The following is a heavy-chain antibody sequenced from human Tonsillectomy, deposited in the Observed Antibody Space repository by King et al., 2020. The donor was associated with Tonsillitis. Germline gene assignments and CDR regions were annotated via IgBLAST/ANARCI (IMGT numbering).Heavy chain of an antibody. Sequence: VQLVESGTEVKMPGASVTVSCKASGYTFTDYHIHWIRQAPGQGLEWMGWINCNSGSTNYAQNLQGRVTLTRDTSTNTAYMDLRSLTSDDTAIYYCSRETWVYGSWGQETLVTVSS. J-gene: IGHJ5*02. V-gene: IGHV1-2*02. D-gene: IGHD5-24*01. CDR2: INCNSGST. CDR1: GYTFTDYH. CDR3: SRETWVYGS.